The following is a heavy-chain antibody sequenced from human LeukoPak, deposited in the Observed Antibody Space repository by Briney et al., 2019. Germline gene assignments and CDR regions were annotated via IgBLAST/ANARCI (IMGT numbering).Heavy chain of an antibody. D-gene: IGHD3-9*01. J-gene: IGHJ4*02. CDR3: ALGLVTDY. CDR1: GFSVDYNY. CDR2: IYSGGST. V-gene: IGHV3-66*01. Sequence: GGSLRLSCAASGFSVDYNYMSWIRQAPGKGLEWISVIYSGGSTYYADSVKGRFTISRDNSKNTLYLQMNSLRVEDTAVYYCALGLVTDYWGQGTLVTVSS.